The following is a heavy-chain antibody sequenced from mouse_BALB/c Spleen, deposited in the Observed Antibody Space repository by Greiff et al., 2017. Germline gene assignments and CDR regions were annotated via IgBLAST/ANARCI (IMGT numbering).Heavy chain of an antibody. CDR2: ISSGGSYT. CDR3: ARGVYDPYYYAMDY. Sequence: EVMLVESGGGLVKPGGSLKLSCAASGFTFSSYAMSWVRQSPEKRLEWVAEISSGGSYTYYPDTVTGRFTISRDNAKNTLYLEMSSLRSEDTAMYYCARGVYDPYYYAMDYWGQGTSVTVSS. V-gene: IGHV5-9-4*01. D-gene: IGHD2-12*01. J-gene: IGHJ4*01. CDR1: GFTFSSYA.